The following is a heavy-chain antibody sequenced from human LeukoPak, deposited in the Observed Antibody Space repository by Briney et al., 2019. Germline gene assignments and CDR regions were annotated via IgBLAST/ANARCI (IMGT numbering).Heavy chain of an antibody. CDR2: INHNGST. Sequence: SETLSLPCAVYGGSFSGYYWRWIPEPPGRGGEWRGEINHNGSTYYNPSLKSRVTISLDKSKNQYSLTQSSVTAANTAVYCCARVTAIATGDAFDIWGQGTMLTVSS. V-gene: IGHV4-34*01. J-gene: IGHJ3*02. CDR1: GGSFSGYY. CDR3: ARVTAIATGDAFDI. D-gene: IGHD5-18*01.